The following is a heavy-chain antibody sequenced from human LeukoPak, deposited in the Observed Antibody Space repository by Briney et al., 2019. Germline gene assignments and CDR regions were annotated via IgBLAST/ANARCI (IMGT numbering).Heavy chain of an antibody. V-gene: IGHV3-23*01. J-gene: IGHJ5*02. CDR1: GFNFSSYA. D-gene: IGHD2-2*01. CDR2: ISGSGGST. CDR3: AKDISSTSPNWFDP. Sequence: QTGGSLRLSCAASGFNFSSYAMSWVRQAPGKGLEWVSAISGSGGSTYYADSVKGRFTISRDNSKNTLYLQMNSLRAEDTAVYYCAKDISSTSPNWFDPWGQGTLVTVSS.